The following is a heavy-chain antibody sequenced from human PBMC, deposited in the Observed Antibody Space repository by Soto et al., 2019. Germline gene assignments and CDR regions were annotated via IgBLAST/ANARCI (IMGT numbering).Heavy chain of an antibody. CDR1: AYTFTSYA. Sequence: QVQLVQSGAEVRKPGASVKVSCKASAYTFTSYAITWVRQAPGQGLEWMGWISAYNGKTNYAQKLQGRVTMTTDTSTSTADMELRSLRSDDTAVYYCARERVDGIRWAYFGYWGQGTLVTVSS. CDR3: ARERVDGIRWAYFGY. CDR2: ISAYNGKT. J-gene: IGHJ4*02. V-gene: IGHV1-18*01. D-gene: IGHD3-3*02.